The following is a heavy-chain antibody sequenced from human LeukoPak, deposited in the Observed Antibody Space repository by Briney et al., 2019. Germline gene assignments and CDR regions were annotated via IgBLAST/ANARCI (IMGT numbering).Heavy chain of an antibody. D-gene: IGHD1-1*01. J-gene: IGHJ4*02. V-gene: IGHV3-30*18. Sequence: GRSLRLSCAASGFTFSSYGMHWVRQAPGKGLEWVAAISYGGSNKYYADSVKGRFTISRDNSKNTLYLQMNSLRAEDTAVYYCAKGGLRYSDYWGQGTLVTVSS. CDR3: AKGGLRYSDY. CDR1: GFTFSSYG. CDR2: ISYGGSNK.